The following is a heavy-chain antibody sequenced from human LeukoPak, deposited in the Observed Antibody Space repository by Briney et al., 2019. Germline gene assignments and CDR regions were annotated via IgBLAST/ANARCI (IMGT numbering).Heavy chain of an antibody. CDR3: ARGHCSGGSCYRTYYYYGMDV. D-gene: IGHD2-15*01. V-gene: IGHV4-34*01. Sequence: SETLSLTCAVYGGSFSGYYWSWIRQPPGKGLEWIGEINHSGSANYNPSLKGRVTISVDTSKNQFSLKLSSVTAADTAVYYCARGHCSGGSCYRTYYYYGMDVWGQGTTVTVSS. CDR2: INHSGSA. CDR1: GGSFSGYY. J-gene: IGHJ6*02.